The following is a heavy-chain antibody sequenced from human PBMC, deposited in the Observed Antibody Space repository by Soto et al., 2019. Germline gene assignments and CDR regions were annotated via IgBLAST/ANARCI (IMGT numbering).Heavy chain of an antibody. V-gene: IGHV3-15*01. D-gene: IGHD3-3*01. CDR2: IRSKADGGTA. CDR1: GFTFNNAW. J-gene: IGHJ4*02. Sequence: EVQLVESGGGLVKPGESLRLSCAASGFTFNNAWMSWVRQAPGKGLEWVARIRSKADGGTADYPAPVKGRFIISRDDSRNTLFLQMNSLKTEDTAVYYCLTDPYVYWNGYHVYFNYWGQGTLVTVSS. CDR3: LTDPYVYWNGYHVYFNY.